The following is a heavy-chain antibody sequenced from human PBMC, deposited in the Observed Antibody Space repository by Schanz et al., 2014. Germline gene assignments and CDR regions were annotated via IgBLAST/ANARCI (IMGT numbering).Heavy chain of an antibody. V-gene: IGHV3-23*01. J-gene: IGHJ4*02. CDR2: INTGVNT. CDR1: GFTFGDYA. D-gene: IGHD6-19*01. CDR3: ARDNSHWLVDY. Sequence: EVQLLESGGGLVQPGGSLRLSCAASGFTFGDYAMTWVRQAPGKGLEWVSAINTGVNTYYADSVRGRFTMSRDNSKNTLYLQMNSLRAGDAAVYYCARDNSHWLVDYWGQGTLVTVSS.